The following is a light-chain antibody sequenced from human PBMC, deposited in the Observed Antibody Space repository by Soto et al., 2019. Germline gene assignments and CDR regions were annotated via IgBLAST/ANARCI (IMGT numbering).Light chain of an antibody. CDR2: DDN. J-gene: IGLJ2*01. V-gene: IGLV1-40*01. Sequence: QSVLTQPPSVSGAPGQRVTISCSGSSSNIGAGYDVHWYLQLPGTAPKLLIYDDNNRPSGVPDRFSGSKSGTSASLAITGLQAEDVADYYCQSYDSSLSGSVFGGGTKLTVL. CDR1: SSNIGAGYD. CDR3: QSYDSSLSGSV.